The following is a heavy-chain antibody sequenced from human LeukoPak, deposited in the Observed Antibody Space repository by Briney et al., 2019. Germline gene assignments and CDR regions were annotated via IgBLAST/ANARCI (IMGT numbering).Heavy chain of an antibody. CDR1: GGSISSGDYY. Sequence: PSETLSLTCTVSGGSISSGDYYWSWIRQPPGKGLEWIGYIYYSGSTYYNPSLKSRVTISVDTSKNQFSLKLSSVTAADTAVYYCARAHTVMNWFDPWGQGTLVTVSS. CDR2: IYYSGST. J-gene: IGHJ5*02. D-gene: IGHD4-17*01. CDR3: ARAHTVMNWFDP. V-gene: IGHV4-30-4*01.